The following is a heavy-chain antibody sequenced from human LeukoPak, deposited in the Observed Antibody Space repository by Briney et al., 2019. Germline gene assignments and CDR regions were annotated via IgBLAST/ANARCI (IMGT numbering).Heavy chain of an antibody. D-gene: IGHD7-27*01. Sequence: PSETLSLTCAVYGGSFSGYYWSWIRQPPGKGLEWVVEINHSGNTNYNPSLKSRVTISVDTSKNQFSLKLSSVTAADTAVYYCAIGPTYAPGVLDVWGKGTTVTISS. V-gene: IGHV4-34*01. J-gene: IGHJ6*04. CDR1: GGSFSGYY. CDR3: AIGPTYAPGVLDV. CDR2: INHSGNT.